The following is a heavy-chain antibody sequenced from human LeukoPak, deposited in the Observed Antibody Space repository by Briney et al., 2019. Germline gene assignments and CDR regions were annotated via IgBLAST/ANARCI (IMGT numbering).Heavy chain of an antibody. Sequence: GGSLRLSCAASGFTFSGFEMNWVRQAPGKGLEWVSYISSTGSPTYYADSVKGRFTISRDNAKNSLYLQMNSLRAEDTAVYYCARGSRTIELGDDYWGQGTLVTVSS. CDR3: ARGSRTIELGDDY. J-gene: IGHJ4*02. CDR1: GFTFSGFE. D-gene: IGHD5-24*01. V-gene: IGHV3-48*03. CDR2: ISSTGSPT.